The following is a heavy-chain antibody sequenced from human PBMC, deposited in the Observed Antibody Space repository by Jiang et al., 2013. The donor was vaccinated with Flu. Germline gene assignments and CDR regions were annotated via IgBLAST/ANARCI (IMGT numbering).Heavy chain of an antibody. CDR2: IDPTDSYT. D-gene: IGHD3-10*01. CDR3: ARRGVPGDGMDV. J-gene: IGHJ6*04. Sequence: EVEKDPGRSSEESPVRGLDTALPTTGSAGCARCPGKDLEWMGRIDPTDSYTNYSPSFQGHVTISTDKSINTAYLQWSSLKASDTAMYYCARRGVPGDGMDVWGKGTTVTVSS. V-gene: IGHV5-10-1*01. CDR1: DTALPTTG.